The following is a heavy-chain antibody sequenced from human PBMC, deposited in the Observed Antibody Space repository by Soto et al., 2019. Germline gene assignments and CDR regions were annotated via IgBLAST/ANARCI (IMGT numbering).Heavy chain of an antibody. CDR2: INLDGSEK. V-gene: IGHV3-7*01. Sequence: EVQLVESGGGLVQPGLSLRLSCAASGFTFSTYWMTWVRQAPGKGLEWVATINLDGSEKHYGDSVKGRFTVSRDNAKNSLFLQMTSLRAEDTAVYYCARARIDYWGQGTLVTVSS. J-gene: IGHJ4*02. CDR3: ARARIDY. CDR1: GFTFSTYW.